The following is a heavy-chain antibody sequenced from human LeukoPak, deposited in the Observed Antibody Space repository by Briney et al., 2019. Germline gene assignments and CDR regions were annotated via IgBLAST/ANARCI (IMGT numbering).Heavy chain of an antibody. D-gene: IGHD3-10*01. CDR1: GFTFSSYG. CDR2: IRYDGSNK. Sequence: GGSLRLSCAASGFTFSSYGMHWVRQAPGKGLEWVAFIRYDGSNKYYADSVKGRFTISRDNSKNTLYLQMNSLGAEDTAVYYCAKDRRYGSGSYCFDYWGQGTLVTVSS. J-gene: IGHJ4*02. V-gene: IGHV3-30*02. CDR3: AKDRRYGSGSYCFDY.